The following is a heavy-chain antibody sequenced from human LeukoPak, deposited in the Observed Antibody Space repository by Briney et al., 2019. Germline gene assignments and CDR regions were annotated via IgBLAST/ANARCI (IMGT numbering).Heavy chain of an antibody. CDR3: ARRCSDGELRYFDWFGHPNYYFDY. V-gene: IGHV4-39*07. CDR2: FYHSGST. Sequence: SETLSLTCTVSGGSISSSSYYWDWIRQPPGKGLEWIGTFYHSGSTNYNPSLKSRVTISVDTSKNQFSLKLSSVTAADMAVYYCARRCSDGELRYFDWFGHPNYYFDYWGQGTLVTVSS. D-gene: IGHD3-9*01. CDR1: GGSISSSSYY. J-gene: IGHJ4*02.